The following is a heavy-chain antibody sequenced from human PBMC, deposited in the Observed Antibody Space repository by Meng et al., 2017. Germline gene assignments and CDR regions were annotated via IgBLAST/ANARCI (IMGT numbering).Heavy chain of an antibody. CDR1: GYTFTSDG. V-gene: IGHV1-18*01. CDR2: ISAYNGNT. D-gene: IGHD3-3*01. Sequence: QVQLVQSGAEGKKPGAAVKVSCKASGYTFTSDGISWVRQAPGQGLEWMGWISAYNGNTNYAQKLQGRVTMTTDTSTSTAYMELRSLRSDDTAVYYCARSIPKYYDFWSGYSDYWGQGTLVTVSS. CDR3: ARSIPKYYDFWSGYSDY. J-gene: IGHJ4*02.